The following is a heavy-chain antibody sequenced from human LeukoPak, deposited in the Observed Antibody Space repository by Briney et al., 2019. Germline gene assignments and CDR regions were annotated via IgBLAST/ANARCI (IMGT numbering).Heavy chain of an antibody. CDR3: ATLGGYYYDSSGYSRSFDI. J-gene: IGHJ3*02. Sequence: GASVTVSCTASGYTFTGYYMHWVRQAPGQGLEWMGWINPNSGGTNYAQKFQGWVTMTRDTSISTAYMELSRLRSDDTAVYYCATLGGYYYDSSGYSRSFDIWGQGTMVTVSS. CDR1: GYTFTGYY. D-gene: IGHD3-22*01. CDR2: INPNSGGT. V-gene: IGHV1-2*04.